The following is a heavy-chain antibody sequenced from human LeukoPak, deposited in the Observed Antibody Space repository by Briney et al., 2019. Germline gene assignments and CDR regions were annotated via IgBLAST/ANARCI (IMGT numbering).Heavy chain of an antibody. J-gene: IGHJ5*02. CDR3: AREYDLWSGYYMHNWFDP. Sequence: ASVKVSCKASGYTFTSYDINWVRQATGQGLEWMGWMNPNSGNTDYARKLQGRVTMTRNTSISTAYMELSSLRSEDTAVYYCAREYDLWSGYYMHNWFDPWGQGTLVTVSS. CDR2: MNPNSGNT. CDR1: GYTFTSYD. D-gene: IGHD3-3*01. V-gene: IGHV1-8*01.